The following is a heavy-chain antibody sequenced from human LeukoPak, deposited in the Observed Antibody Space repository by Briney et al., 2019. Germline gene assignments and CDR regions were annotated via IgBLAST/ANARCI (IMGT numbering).Heavy chain of an antibody. CDR1: GYTFTSYA. CDR2: INPSGGST. D-gene: IGHD6-13*01. CDR3: ARRGSWDYCYGMDV. Sequence: ASGKVSCKASGYTFTSYAMNWVRQAPGQGLEWMGIINPSGGSTSYAQKFQGRVTMTRDTSTSTVYMELSSLRSEDTAVYYCARRGSWDYCYGMDVWGQGTTVTVSS. J-gene: IGHJ6*02. V-gene: IGHV1-46*01.